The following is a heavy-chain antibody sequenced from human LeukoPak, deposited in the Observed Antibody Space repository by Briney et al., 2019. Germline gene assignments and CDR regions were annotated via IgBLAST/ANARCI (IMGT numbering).Heavy chain of an antibody. CDR1: GGSISSSSYY. CDR2: IYYSGST. D-gene: IGHD6-19*01. J-gene: IGHJ4*02. CDR3: AKAYSSDWYPTFDY. V-gene: IGHV4-39*07. Sequence: PSETLSLTCTVSGGSISSSSYYWGWIRQPPGKGLEWIGSIYYSGSTYYNPSLKSRVTISVDTSKNQFSLKLSSVTAADTAVYYCAKAYSSDWYPTFDYWGQGILVTVSS.